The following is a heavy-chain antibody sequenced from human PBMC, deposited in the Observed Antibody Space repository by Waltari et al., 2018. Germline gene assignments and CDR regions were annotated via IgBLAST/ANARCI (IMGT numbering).Heavy chain of an antibody. J-gene: IGHJ4*02. Sequence: QLQLQESGPGLVKPSETLSLTCTVPGASVSSRIHYWGWIRQSPGKGLEWIGSITHSGSSYYTPSLRSRVTLLVDTSKNQFSLRVNSVTAADMALYYCARHMTTVTTSSFDYWGQGALVTVSS. CDR2: ITHSGSS. CDR3: ARHMTTVTTSSFDY. CDR1: GASVSSRIHY. V-gene: IGHV4-39*07. D-gene: IGHD4-17*01.